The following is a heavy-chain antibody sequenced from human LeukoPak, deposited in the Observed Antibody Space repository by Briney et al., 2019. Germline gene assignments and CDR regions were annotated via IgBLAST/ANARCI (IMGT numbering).Heavy chain of an antibody. CDR3: ASATGVGAASF. CDR2: LNSDGSST. Sequence: PGGSLRLSCAASGFTFSSYWMYWVRQAPGKGLVWVSRLNSDGSSTNYADSVRGRFTISRDNARNTLYLQMNSLRAEDTGVYYCASATGVGAASFWGQGTLVIVSS. J-gene: IGHJ4*02. CDR1: GFTFSSYW. V-gene: IGHV3-74*01. D-gene: IGHD1-26*01.